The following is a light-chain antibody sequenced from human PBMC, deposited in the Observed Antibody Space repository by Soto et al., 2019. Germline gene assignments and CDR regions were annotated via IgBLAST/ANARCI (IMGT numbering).Light chain of an antibody. Sequence: EIVFTQSPGTLSLSPGERATLACRASQSVSSSYLAWYQQRPGQAPRLLIFGASYRATGIPDRFSGSGSGTDFTLTISRLEPEDFAVYYCQHYSSSPPEFTFGPGTKVDSK. V-gene: IGKV3-20*01. CDR2: GAS. CDR1: QSVSSSY. J-gene: IGKJ3*01. CDR3: QHYSSSPPEFT.